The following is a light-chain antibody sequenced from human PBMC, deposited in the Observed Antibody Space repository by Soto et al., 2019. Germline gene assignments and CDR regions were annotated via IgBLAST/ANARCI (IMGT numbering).Light chain of an antibody. CDR2: EVT. V-gene: IGLV2-8*01. CDR3: SSYAGSNNFVV. J-gene: IGLJ3*02. Sequence: QSALTQPPSASGSPGQSVTISCTGTSSDVGAFNYVSWYQHHPGKAPKLIISEVTKRPSGVPDRFSGSKSGNTASLTVSGLQPEDEAEYYCSSYAGSNNFVVFGGGTQLTVL. CDR1: SSDVGAFNY.